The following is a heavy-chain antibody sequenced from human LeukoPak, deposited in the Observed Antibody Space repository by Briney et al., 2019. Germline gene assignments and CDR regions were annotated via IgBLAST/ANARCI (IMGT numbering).Heavy chain of an antibody. J-gene: IGHJ4*02. CDR3: ATADKWEPLDY. Sequence: AAGKVSCKVSGASLSETSIHWVRQAPGQWLEWMGGFDPEDGESIFAQRFQGRFSMTEDTSTDTAYMELRSLRPEDTAVYYCATADKWEPLDYWGQGTLVTVSS. CDR1: GASLSETS. CDR2: FDPEDGES. V-gene: IGHV1-24*01. D-gene: IGHD1-26*01.